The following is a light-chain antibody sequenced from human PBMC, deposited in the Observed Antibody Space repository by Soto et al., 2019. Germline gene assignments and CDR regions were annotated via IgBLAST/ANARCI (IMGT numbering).Light chain of an antibody. CDR2: AAS. J-gene: IGKJ1*01. Sequence: DIQMTQSPSSLSASVGDRVTSTCRASQDINNYLAWYQQKPGKVPKLLIYAASTLQSGVPSRFSGSGSGTDFTLTISSLQPEDVATYYCQKYYSAPHTFGQGTKVEIK. V-gene: IGKV1-27*01. CDR1: QDINNY. CDR3: QKYYSAPHT.